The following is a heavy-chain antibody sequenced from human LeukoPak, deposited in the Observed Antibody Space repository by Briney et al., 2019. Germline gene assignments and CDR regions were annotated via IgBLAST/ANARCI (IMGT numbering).Heavy chain of an antibody. CDR1: GGTFSSYA. Sequence: SVKVSCKASGGTFSSYAISWVRQAPGQGLEWMGGIIPIFGTANYAQKFQGRVTITADESTSTAYMELSSLRSEDTAVYYCAYGIVGATNYYYYYMDVWGKGTTVTVSS. J-gene: IGHJ6*03. D-gene: IGHD1-26*01. CDR3: AYGIVGATNYYYYYMDV. CDR2: IIPIFGTA. V-gene: IGHV1-69*13.